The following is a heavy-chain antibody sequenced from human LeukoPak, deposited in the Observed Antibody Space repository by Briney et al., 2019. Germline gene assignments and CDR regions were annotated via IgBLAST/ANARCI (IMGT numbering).Heavy chain of an antibody. V-gene: IGHV3-74*01. J-gene: IGHJ1*01. Sequence: PAGTLSLSCAVSGSTFTSDWIRGVRRAPRGGVVWVLRIKSEGSTNDADSVKRRFTISRDNAKNTVSTQMNSLRGEDTGVYYCARAPSEIGGYYPEYFRHWGQGTLVTVSS. CDR1: GSTFTSDW. CDR2: IKSEGST. CDR3: ARAPSEIGGYYPEYFRH. D-gene: IGHD3-22*01.